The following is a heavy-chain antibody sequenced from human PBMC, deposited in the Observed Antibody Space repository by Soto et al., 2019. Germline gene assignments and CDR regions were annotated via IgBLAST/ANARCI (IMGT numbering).Heavy chain of an antibody. CDR1: GGSISSYY. V-gene: IGHV4-59*01. Sequence: SETLSLTCTASGGSISSYYWSWIRQPPGKGLEWIGYIYYSRSTNYNPSLKSRVTISVDTSKNQFSLKLRSVTAADTAVYSCAIWPYRSSSHTPYYYFGMDVWGKGTTATVS. D-gene: IGHD6-13*01. CDR2: IYYSRST. J-gene: IGHJ6*04. CDR3: AIWPYRSSSHTPYYYFGMDV.